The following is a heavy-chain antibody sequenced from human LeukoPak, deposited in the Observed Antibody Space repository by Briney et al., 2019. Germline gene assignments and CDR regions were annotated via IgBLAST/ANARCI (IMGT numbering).Heavy chain of an antibody. J-gene: IGHJ4*02. CDR3: AKDRDRLRVMYYFDY. D-gene: IGHD2-8*02. V-gene: IGHV3-23*01. CDR1: GFIFSSYA. Sequence: GGSLRLSRAASGFIFSSYAMIWVRQAPGKGLGWVSALSGSGGSTYHADSVKGRFTISRDNSKNTLYLQMNSLRADDTAVYYCAKDRDRLRVMYYFDYWGQGTLVTVSS. CDR2: LSGSGGST.